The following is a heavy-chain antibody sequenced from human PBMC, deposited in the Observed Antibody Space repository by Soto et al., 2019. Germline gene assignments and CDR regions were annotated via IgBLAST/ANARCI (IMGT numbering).Heavy chain of an antibody. CDR2: TYSRSKWYN. CDR3: AKGDNLGPKTGYAFDP. Sequence: SHTLSLTCAISGDSVSSNTASWNWVRQSPSRGLEWLGRTYSRSKWYNDYAVSVKSRIIINPDTSKNQFSLQLNSVTPEDTAVYYRAKGDNLGPKTGYAFDPWGQGILVTVSS. D-gene: IGHD5-12*01. CDR1: GDSVSSNTAS. V-gene: IGHV6-1*01. J-gene: IGHJ5*02.